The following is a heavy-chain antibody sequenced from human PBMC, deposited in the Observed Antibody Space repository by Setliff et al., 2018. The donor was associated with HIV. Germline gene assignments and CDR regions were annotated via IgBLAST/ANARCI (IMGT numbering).Heavy chain of an antibody. CDR3: ARDRDTTIWYFDL. CDR1: GFTFHSYG. J-gene: IGHJ2*01. V-gene: IGHV3-33*01. Sequence: PWGSLRLSCAASGFTFHSYGMHWVRQAPGKGLEWVAVIWYDGRNKYYADSVKGRFTISRDNSKNTLYLQINSLRAEDTAVYYCARDRDTTIWYFDLWGRGTLVTISS. CDR2: IWYDGRNK. D-gene: IGHD5-12*01.